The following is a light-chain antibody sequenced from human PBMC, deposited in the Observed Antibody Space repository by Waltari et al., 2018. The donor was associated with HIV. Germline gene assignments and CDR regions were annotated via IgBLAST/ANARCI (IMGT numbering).Light chain of an antibody. Sequence: QSVLTQPPSASGTPGQRVTISCSGSYSNTGSDNVYWYQHLPGPAPKLLIDKNMRRPSGRPCRFSGAKSGASAYLAISGRRSYDEAYYYCTGWDASLSEYVFGPGTRVTV. J-gene: IGLJ1*01. CDR2: KNM. V-gene: IGLV1-47*01. CDR1: YSNTGSDN. CDR3: TGWDASLSEYV.